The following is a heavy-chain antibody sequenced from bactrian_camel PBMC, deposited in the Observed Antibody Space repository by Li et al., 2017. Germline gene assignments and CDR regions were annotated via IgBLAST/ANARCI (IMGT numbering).Heavy chain of an antibody. J-gene: IGHJ4*01. V-gene: IGHV3S1*01. CDR1: GFTISNYW. D-gene: IGHD4*01. CDR2: INSGGGTT. CDR3: ATCSPTETQYSDSDH. Sequence: HVQLVESGGGLVLPGGSLRLSCVVSGFTISNYWMNWARQAPGKGLEWVSIINSGGGTTYYTDSVKGRFTFSRDNAKNTMYLQMNSLKSEDTALYYCATCSPTETQYSDSDHWGHGTQVTVS.